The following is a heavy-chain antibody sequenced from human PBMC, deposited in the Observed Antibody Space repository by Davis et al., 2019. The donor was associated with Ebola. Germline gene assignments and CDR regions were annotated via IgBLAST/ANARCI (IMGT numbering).Heavy chain of an antibody. D-gene: IGHD2-15*01. CDR1: GFTFSSYA. J-gene: IGHJ4*02. V-gene: IGHV3-23*01. CDR3: ARSCAPSGGSCYLDY. CDR2: ISGSGGST. Sequence: PGGSLRLSCAASGFTFSSYAMSWVRQAPGKGLEWVSAISGSGGSTYYADSVKGRFTISRDNSKNMLYLQMYSLRAEDTAVYYCARSCAPSGGSCYLDYWGQGTLVTVSS.